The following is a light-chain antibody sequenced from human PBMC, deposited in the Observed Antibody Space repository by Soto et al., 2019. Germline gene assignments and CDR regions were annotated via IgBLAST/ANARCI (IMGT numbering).Light chain of an antibody. CDR2: DVS. CDR3: CSYAGSYTFYV. Sequence: QSALTQPRSVSGSPGQSVTISCTGTSSDVGGYNYVSWYQQHPGKAPKLMIYDVSKRPSGVPDRFSGSKSGNTASLTISGLQAEDEADYYCCSYAGSYTFYVCGTGTKSPS. V-gene: IGLV2-11*01. CDR1: SSDVGGYNY. J-gene: IGLJ1*01.